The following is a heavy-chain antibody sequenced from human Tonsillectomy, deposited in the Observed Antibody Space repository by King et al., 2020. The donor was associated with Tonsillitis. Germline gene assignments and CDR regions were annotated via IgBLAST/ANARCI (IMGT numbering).Heavy chain of an antibody. D-gene: IGHD3-9*01. Sequence: QLQESGPGLVKPSETLSLTCSVSGGSISSYYWSWLRQPAGKGLEWIGRIYASGSINYNPSLKSRVTMSIDTSKNQFSLKLSSVTAADTAVYYCARVREGVLTGYHEPDYYFYYGMDVWGQGTTVTVSS. J-gene: IGHJ6*02. V-gene: IGHV4-4*07. CDR1: GGSISSYY. CDR2: IYASGSI. CDR3: ARVREGVLTGYHEPDYYFYYGMDV.